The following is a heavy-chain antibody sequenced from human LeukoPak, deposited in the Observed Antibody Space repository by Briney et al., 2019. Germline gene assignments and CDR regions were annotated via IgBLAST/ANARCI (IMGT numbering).Heavy chain of an antibody. Sequence: GGSLRLSCAASGFTFSSYAMHWVRQAPGKGLEWVAVISYDGSNKYYADSVKGRFTISRDNSKNTLYLQMNSLRAEDTAAYYCAREKRGGGDYWGQGTLVTVSS. V-gene: IGHV3-30-3*01. CDR2: ISYDGSNK. CDR3: AREKRGGGDY. J-gene: IGHJ4*02. D-gene: IGHD2-15*01. CDR1: GFTFSSYA.